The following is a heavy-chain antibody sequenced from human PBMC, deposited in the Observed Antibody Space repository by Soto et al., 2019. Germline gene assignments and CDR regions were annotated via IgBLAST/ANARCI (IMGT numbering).Heavy chain of an antibody. D-gene: IGHD1-26*01. V-gene: IGHV1-2*04. CDR1: GGMFYSSA. CDR3: ARPPNPWEPYAFHL. Sequence: ASVKVSCKASGGMFYSSAINWVRQAPGQGLEWMGWVNPHSGATVIAQRFLGSVTLTTDTSINTAYMELTSLTYDDTALYYCARPPNPWEPYAFHLWGHGTLVTVSS. CDR2: VNPHSGAT. J-gene: IGHJ4*03.